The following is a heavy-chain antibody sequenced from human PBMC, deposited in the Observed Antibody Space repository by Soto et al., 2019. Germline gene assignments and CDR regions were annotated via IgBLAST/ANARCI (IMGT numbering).Heavy chain of an antibody. J-gene: IGHJ6*02. V-gene: IGHV3-23*01. D-gene: IGHD3-10*01. Sequence: EVQLSQSGGGLVQPGESLSLSCSGSGFTFSDFAMSWIRQSPGKGLEWVCTISRSGDRTFYADSVRGRLIVSRGNSKNALYLQVNSLRADDTAIYYCARPFPDKTYYYSGMDVWGQGTAVTVSS. CDR2: ISRSGDRT. CDR3: ARPFPDKTYYYSGMDV. CDR1: GFTFSDFA.